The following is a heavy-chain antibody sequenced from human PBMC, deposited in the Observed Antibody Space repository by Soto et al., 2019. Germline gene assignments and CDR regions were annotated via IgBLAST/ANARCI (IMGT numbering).Heavy chain of an antibody. CDR1: EGTFNSYA. CDR2: IIPYYNTL. Sequence: QAQVVQSGAEVRKPGSSVKLSCKASEGTFNSYAIAWVRQAPGQGLEWMGGIIPYYNTLNYAQKFQDRVPITADDPTNTVYRELSSLTSDDTGVYFCASGASRWYPYLFDSWAQGTLVTVSS. D-gene: IGHD6-13*01. CDR3: ASGASRWYPYLFDS. V-gene: IGHV1-69*01. J-gene: IGHJ4*02.